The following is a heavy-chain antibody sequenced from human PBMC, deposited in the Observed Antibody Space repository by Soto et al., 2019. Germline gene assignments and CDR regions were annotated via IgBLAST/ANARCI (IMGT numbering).Heavy chain of an antibody. CDR3: TRAAWFPYLSFY. CDR1: GFTFSRFE. J-gene: IGHJ4*02. V-gene: IGHV3-48*03. Sequence: GGSLRLSCAASGFTFSRFELHWVRQAPGEGLEWISYISSSGSTAYYASSVEGRFTISRDNANNSVYLQMDSLRAEDTALYYCTRAAWFPYLSFYWGQGALVTVSS. D-gene: IGHD3-10*01. CDR2: ISSSGSTA.